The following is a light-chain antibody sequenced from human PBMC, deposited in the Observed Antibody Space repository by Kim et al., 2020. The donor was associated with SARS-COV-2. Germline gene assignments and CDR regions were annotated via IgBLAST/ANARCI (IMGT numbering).Light chain of an antibody. J-gene: IGLJ2*01. Sequence: VALGQTVRITCQGDSLKSYYATWYQQKPGQAPIIVIYGKNNRPSGIPDRFSGSSSGNTASLTITGTQAGDEADYYCNSRDSNDNVVFGGGTQLTVL. CDR2: GKN. V-gene: IGLV3-19*01. CDR1: SLKSYY. CDR3: NSRDSNDNVV.